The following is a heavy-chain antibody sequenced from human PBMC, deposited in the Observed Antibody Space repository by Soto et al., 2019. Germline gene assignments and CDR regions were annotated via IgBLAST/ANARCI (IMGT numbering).Heavy chain of an antibody. D-gene: IGHD5-12*01. V-gene: IGHV4-59*01. Sequence: QVQLQESGPGLVKPSETLSLTCTVSGGSISSYYWSWIRQPPGKGLECIGYIYYSGSTNYNPSLKSRVTISVDTSKKQFSLKLSSVTAADADVYYCARTPSPMKSGYDSDYYYGMDVWGQGTTVTVSS. J-gene: IGHJ6*02. CDR3: ARTPSPMKSGYDSDYYYGMDV. CDR2: IYYSGST. CDR1: GGSISSYY.